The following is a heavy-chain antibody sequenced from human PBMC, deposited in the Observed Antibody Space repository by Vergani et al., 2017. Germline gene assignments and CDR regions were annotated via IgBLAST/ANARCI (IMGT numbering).Heavy chain of an antibody. CDR3: ARHTTYTDS. D-gene: IGHD1-1*01. Sequence: EVELVQSGPEMRKPGESLKISCKGSEYSFGDYWIGWVRQMPGKGLEWLGIIYPADSVTRYSPSFQGQVTISADKSISTAFLQWDSRKASDTALYYCARHTTYTDSWGQGTLVTVSS. CDR2: IYPADSVT. CDR1: EYSFGDYW. V-gene: IGHV5-51*01. J-gene: IGHJ4*02.